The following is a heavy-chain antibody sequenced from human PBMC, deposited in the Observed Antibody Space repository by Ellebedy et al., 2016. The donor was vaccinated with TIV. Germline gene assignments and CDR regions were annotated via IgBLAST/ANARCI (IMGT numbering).Heavy chain of an antibody. V-gene: IGHV3-48*04. CDR3: ARFYGSYCDY. D-gene: IGHD1-26*01. Sequence: GESLKISCVASGFTFNSYSMNWVRQAPGKGLEWVSYISSSSSSISYADSVKGRFTISRDNAKKSLYLQMNSLRAEDTAVYYCARFYGSYCDYWGQGTLVTVSS. CDR1: GFTFNSYS. CDR2: ISSSSSSI. J-gene: IGHJ4*02.